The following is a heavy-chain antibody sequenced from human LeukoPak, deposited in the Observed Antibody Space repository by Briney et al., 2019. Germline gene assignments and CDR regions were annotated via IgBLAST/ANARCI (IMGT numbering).Heavy chain of an antibody. V-gene: IGHV3-21*06. CDR1: GFTFGSYW. D-gene: IGHD3-22*01. CDR2: IFSRSESI. J-gene: IGHJ4*02. Sequence: GGSLRLSCAASGFTFGSYWMSWVRQAPGKGLEWVSCIFSRSESILYADSVKGRFSISRDNAKNLLYLQMDSLRVEDTAVYYCARDFFHSSESRPFDYWGQGTLVTVSS. CDR3: ARDFFHSSESRPFDY.